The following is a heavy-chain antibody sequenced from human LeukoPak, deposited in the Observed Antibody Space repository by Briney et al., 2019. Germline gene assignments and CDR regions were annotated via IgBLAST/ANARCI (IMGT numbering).Heavy chain of an antibody. Sequence: PGGSLRLSCAASGFTFSSYAMSWVRQAPGKGLEWVSAISGSGGSTYYEDSVKGRFTISRDNSKNTLYLQLNSLSVEAPAVYYCAKARFLNFDYWGQGTLVTVSS. V-gene: IGHV3-23*01. CDR1: GFTFSSYA. CDR2: ISGSGGST. J-gene: IGHJ4*02. CDR3: AKARFLNFDY. D-gene: IGHD3-3*01.